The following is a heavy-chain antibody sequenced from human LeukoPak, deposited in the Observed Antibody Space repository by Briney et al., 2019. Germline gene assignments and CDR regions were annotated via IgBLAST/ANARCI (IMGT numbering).Heavy chain of an antibody. CDR2: INSGGRST. CDR1: GFTFSSHW. V-gene: IGHV3-74*01. J-gene: IGHJ6*03. D-gene: IGHD5-12*01. CDR3: ARDLGYASYYYYLEV. Sequence: GGSLRLSCAASGFTFSSHWMHWVRQAPGKGLVWVSRINSGGRSTTYADSVKGRFTISRDNAKNTLYLQMNSLRAEDTAVYYCARDLGYASYYYYLEVWGKGTTVTVSS.